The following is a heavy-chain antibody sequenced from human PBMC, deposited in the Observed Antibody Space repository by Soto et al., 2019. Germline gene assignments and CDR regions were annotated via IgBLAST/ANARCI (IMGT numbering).Heavy chain of an antibody. D-gene: IGHD6-19*01. J-gene: IGHJ6*02. Sequence: GGSLRLSCAASGFTFSSYSMNWVRQAPGKGLEWVSYISSSSNTRYYADSVKGRFTISRDNAKNSLYLQMNSLRDEDTAVYYCARAASSRDYYGLDVWGQGTTVTVSS. CDR1: GFTFSSYS. CDR2: ISSSSNTR. CDR3: ARAASSRDYYGLDV. V-gene: IGHV3-48*02.